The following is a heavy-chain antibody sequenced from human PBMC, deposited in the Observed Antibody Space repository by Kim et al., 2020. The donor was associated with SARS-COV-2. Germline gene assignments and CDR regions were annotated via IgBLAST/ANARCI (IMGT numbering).Heavy chain of an antibody. CDR3: SRLSPLDTYYYASSGFRDY. CDR2: IKQDGSEK. J-gene: IGHJ4*02. CDR1: GFTFSRNW. D-gene: IGHD3-22*01. Sequence: GGSLRLSCAASGFTFSRNWMSWVRQAPGKGLEWVANIKQDGSEKYYVDSVKGRYTISSDNAKNALNLQMNTLSAEDTAVYDCSRLSPLDTYYYASSGFRDYWGQGTLVTVSS. V-gene: IGHV3-7*03.